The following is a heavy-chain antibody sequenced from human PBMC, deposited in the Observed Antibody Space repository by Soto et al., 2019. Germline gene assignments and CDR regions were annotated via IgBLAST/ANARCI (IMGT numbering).Heavy chain of an antibody. CDR2: ISAYNGNT. V-gene: IGHV1-18*01. Sequence: ASVKVSCKASGYTFTSYGISWVRQAPGQGLEWMGWISAYNGNTNYAQKLQGRVTMTTDTSTSTAYMELRSLRSDDTAVYYCARDQEEYDFWSGYYHYYYYYGMDVWGQGTTVTVSS. CDR3: ARDQEEYDFWSGYYHYYYYYGMDV. J-gene: IGHJ6*02. CDR1: GYTFTSYG. D-gene: IGHD3-3*01.